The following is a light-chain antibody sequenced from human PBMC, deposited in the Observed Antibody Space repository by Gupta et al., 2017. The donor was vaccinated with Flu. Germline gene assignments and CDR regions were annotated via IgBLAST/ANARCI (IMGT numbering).Light chain of an antibody. CDR2: DAS. Sequence: FPSSLSASVGDRVIITCRASQDITKSLNWYQQKPGKAPNLLIYDASNWETGVPPRFSGSGSGTDFTFTISSRQAEDIATYYWQQFHDLHTFGQGTTVEIK. CDR1: QDITKS. V-gene: IGKV1-33*01. J-gene: IGKJ2*01. CDR3: QQFHDLHT.